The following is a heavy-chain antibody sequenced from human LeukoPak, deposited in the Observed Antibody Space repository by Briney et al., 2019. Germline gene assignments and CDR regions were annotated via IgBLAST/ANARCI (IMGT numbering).Heavy chain of an antibody. Sequence: GGSLRLSCAASGFTFSSYWMTWVRQAPGKGLEWVANIKQDGGEKYYVDSVKGRFTISRDNAKKSMYLQMNSLRVDDTATYYCTRGGGEFDPWGQATRVTVSS. CDR3: TRGGGEFDP. CDR1: GFTFSSYW. D-gene: IGHD3-10*01. CDR2: IKQDGGEK. V-gene: IGHV3-7*01. J-gene: IGHJ5*02.